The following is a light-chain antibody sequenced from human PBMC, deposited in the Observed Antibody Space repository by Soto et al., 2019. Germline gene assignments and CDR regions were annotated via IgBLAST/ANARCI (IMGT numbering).Light chain of an antibody. CDR3: LEDYVYPYT. V-gene: IGKV1-6*01. Sequence: AIHLTQSPSSLSASVGDSVTITCRASQGIRTDLGWYQQRPGKAPKLLIYGSSTLQSGVPSRFSGSGSGTDFTLTISNLQPEDFATYYCLEDYVYPYTFGQGTKLEIK. J-gene: IGKJ2*01. CDR1: QGIRTD. CDR2: GSS.